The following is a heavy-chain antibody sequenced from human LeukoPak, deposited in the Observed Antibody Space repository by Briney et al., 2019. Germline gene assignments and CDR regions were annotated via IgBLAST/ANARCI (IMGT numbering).Heavy chain of an antibody. V-gene: IGHV4-59*01. Sequence: SETLSLTCTVSGGSISSYYWSWIRQPPGKGLEWIGYIYYSGSTNYNPSLKSRVTISVDTSKNQFSLKLSSVAAADTAVYYCARGGDYFDYWGQGTLVTVSS. CDR2: IYYSGST. CDR1: GGSISSYY. J-gene: IGHJ4*02. CDR3: ARGGDYFDY. D-gene: IGHD2-15*01.